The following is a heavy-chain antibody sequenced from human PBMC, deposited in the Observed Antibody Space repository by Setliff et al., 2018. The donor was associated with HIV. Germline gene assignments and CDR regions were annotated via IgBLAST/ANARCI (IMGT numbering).Heavy chain of an antibody. CDR3: ARGGAVTVLGIPSYYSFYGLDK. Sequence: SETLSLTCGVAAWSLSGYFWVWVRQSPGRGLEWIGEINYAGVANYSPSLKSRVTMSIDTSKNQFSLKLSSVTAADTGIYFCARGGAVTVLGIPSYYSFYGLDKWGQGTTVTVSS. D-gene: IGHD2-21*02. V-gene: IGHV4-34*01. J-gene: IGHJ6*02. CDR1: AWSLSGYF. CDR2: INYAGVA.